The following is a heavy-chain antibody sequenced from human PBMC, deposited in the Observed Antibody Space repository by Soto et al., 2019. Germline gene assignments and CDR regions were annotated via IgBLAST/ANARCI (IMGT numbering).Heavy chain of an antibody. Sequence: GGSLRLSCAASGFTFSSYAMHWVRQAPGKGLEWVAVISYDGSNKYYADSVKGRFTISRDNSKNTLYLQMNSLRAEDTAVYYCAREVTMVRGVSLDLAPYRDYYYYGMDVWGQGTTVTVSS. V-gene: IGHV3-30-3*01. CDR3: AREVTMVRGVSLDLAPYRDYYYYGMDV. CDR2: ISYDGSNK. J-gene: IGHJ6*02. CDR1: GFTFSSYA. D-gene: IGHD3-10*01.